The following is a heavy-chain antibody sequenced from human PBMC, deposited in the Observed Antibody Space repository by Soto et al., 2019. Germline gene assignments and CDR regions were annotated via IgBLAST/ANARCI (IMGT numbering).Heavy chain of an antibody. CDR3: ARALYYYDSSGHHEAFDI. J-gene: IGHJ3*02. CDR2: ISAYNGNT. CDR1: GYTFTSYG. V-gene: IGHV1-18*04. D-gene: IGHD3-22*01. Sequence: ASVKVSCKASGYTFTSYGISWVRQAPGQGLEWMGWISAYNGNTNYAQKLQGRVTMTTDTSTSTAYMELRSLRSDDTAVYYCARALYYYDSSGHHEAFDIWGQGTMVTVSS.